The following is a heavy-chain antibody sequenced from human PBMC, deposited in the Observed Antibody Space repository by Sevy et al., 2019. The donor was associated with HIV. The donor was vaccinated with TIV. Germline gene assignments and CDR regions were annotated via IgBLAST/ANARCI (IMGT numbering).Heavy chain of an antibody. CDR2: ISSSSNYI. D-gene: IGHD2-15*01. CDR1: GFTFSSYS. CDR3: ARGYCSGTSCSSGRAWVAFDI. J-gene: IGHJ3*02. Sequence: GGSLRLSCAVSGFTFSSYSMNWVRQAPGKGLEWVSSISSSSNYIYYADSVKGQFTISRDNAKDSLFLQMNRLRAEDTAIYYCARGYCSGTSCSSGRAWVAFDIWGQGTMVTVSS. V-gene: IGHV3-21*01.